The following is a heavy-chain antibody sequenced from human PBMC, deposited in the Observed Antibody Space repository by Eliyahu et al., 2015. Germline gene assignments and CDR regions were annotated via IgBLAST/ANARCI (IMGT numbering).Heavy chain of an antibody. J-gene: IGHJ3*01. V-gene: IGHV1-46*01. Sequence: VQLDQSGAEVKKPGXSVKISCKASGXXFTXFXXHXVRRAPGQGLEWMGIINPSGVTSXAQKFEGRVTMTSDTSATTVYMELTSLSSEDTAMYYCARDQRSLAWLWGDAFDFWGQGTPVTVSS. CDR2: INPSGVT. CDR3: ARDQRSLAWLWGDAFDF. D-gene: IGHD3-3*01. CDR1: GXXFTXFX.